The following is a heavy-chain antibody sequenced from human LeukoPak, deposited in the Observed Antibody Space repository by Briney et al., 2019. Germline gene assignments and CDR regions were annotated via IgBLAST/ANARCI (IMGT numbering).Heavy chain of an antibody. CDR3: ARELEDSSGYYDPSYYYYGMDV. Sequence: GGSLRLSCAASGFIVSSNYMSWVRQAPGKGLEWVSIIYSDGSTYYADSVKGRFTISRDNSRNTLYLQMNSLRAEDTAVYYCARELEDSSGYYDPSYYYYGMDVWGQGTTVTVSS. J-gene: IGHJ6*02. CDR2: IYSDGST. D-gene: IGHD3-22*01. V-gene: IGHV3-53*05. CDR1: GFIVSSNY.